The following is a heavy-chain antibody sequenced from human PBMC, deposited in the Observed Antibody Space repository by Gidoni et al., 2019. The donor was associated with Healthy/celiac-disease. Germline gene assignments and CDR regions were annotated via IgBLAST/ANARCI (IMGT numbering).Heavy chain of an antibody. V-gene: IGHV3-48*03. Sequence: EVQLVESGGGLVQPGGSLRLPCAAVGFTSSSYEMNWVRQAPGKGLECVSYISSSGSTIYYADSVKGRFTISRDNAKNSLYLQMNSLRAEDTAVYYCARAGGDCYTCIDYWGQGTLVTVSS. CDR3: ARAGGDCYTCIDY. CDR2: ISSSGSTI. D-gene: IGHD2-21*02. CDR1: GFTSSSYE. J-gene: IGHJ4*02.